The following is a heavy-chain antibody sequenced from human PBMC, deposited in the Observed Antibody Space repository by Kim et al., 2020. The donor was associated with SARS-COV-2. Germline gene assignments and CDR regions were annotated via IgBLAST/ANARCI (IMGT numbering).Heavy chain of an antibody. CDR2: INPNSGNT. V-gene: IGHV1-46*01. D-gene: IGHD2-2*01. CDR3: ARDVVWIVVVLASSDDAFD. Sequence: ASVKVSCKASGYTFTSYYMHWVRQAPGQGLEWMGIINPNSGNTSYAQKFQGRVTMTRDTSTSTAYMELSSLRSEDTAVYYRARDVVWIVVVLASSDDAFD. CDR1: GYTFTSYY. J-gene: IGHJ3*01.